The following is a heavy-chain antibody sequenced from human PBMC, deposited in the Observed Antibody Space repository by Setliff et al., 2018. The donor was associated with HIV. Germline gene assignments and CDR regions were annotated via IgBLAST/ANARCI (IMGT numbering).Heavy chain of an antibody. CDR3: ARSGCKGGSCWSHSVMVY. J-gene: IGHJ4*02. CDR2: IYTSGST. CDR1: GGSISSGTSY. V-gene: IGHV4-61*02. D-gene: IGHD2-15*01. Sequence: PSETLSLTCTVSGGSISSGTSYWSWIRQPAGKGLEWIGRIYTSGSTNYNPSLKSRVSISVDMSKNQFSLNLTSMTAAYSAVYYCARSGCKGGSCWSHSVMVYWGQGALVTVSS.